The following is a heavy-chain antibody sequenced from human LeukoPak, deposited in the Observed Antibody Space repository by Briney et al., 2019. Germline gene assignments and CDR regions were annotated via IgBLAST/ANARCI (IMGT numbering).Heavy chain of an antibody. CDR3: ARMTTVTHY. CDR1: RFTFSTYE. CDR2: ITSSGSAI. D-gene: IGHD4-17*01. V-gene: IGHV3-48*03. J-gene: IGHJ4*02. Sequence: GGSLRLSCAASRFTFSTYEMNWVRQAPGKGLEWVSYITSSGSAIYYADSVQGRFTISRDSAKNSLYLQMNSLRAEDTAVYYCARMTTVTHYWGQGTLVTVSS.